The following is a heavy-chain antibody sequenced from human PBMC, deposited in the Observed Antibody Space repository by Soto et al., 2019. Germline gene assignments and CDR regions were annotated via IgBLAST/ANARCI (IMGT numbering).Heavy chain of an antibody. CDR2: TYYRSKWYN. D-gene: IGHD1-26*01. CDR1: GDSVSSSSVT. CDR3: VRLIGNSWLDF. J-gene: IGHJ5*01. Sequence: QTLSLTCAISGDSVSSSSVTWNWIRQSQSRGLEWLGRTYYRSKWYNDYAESVKSRITINPDTSKNQFSLHLNSVTPEDTAVYYCVRLIGNSWLDFWGQGTLVTVSS. V-gene: IGHV6-1*01.